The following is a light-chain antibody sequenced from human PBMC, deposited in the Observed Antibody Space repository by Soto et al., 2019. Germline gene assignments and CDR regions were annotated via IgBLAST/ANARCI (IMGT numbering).Light chain of an antibody. V-gene: IGKV3-11*01. CDR1: QSVSTY. CDR3: QQRSNWPWT. J-gene: IGKJ1*01. Sequence: EIVLTQSPATVSLSPGERATLSCRASQSVSTYLAWYQQKPGQGPSLLIYDASTRATGIPARFSGSGSGTDFTLTISSLEPEDFAVYYCQQRSNWPWTFGQGNKVDIK. CDR2: DAS.